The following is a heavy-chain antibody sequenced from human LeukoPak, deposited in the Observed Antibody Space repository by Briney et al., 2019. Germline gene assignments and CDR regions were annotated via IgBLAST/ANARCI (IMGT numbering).Heavy chain of an antibody. D-gene: IGHD2-15*01. CDR1: GASIRSGDYY. CDR3: ARDCSGGSCYGAFDI. CDR2: IYDSGST. V-gene: IGHV4-30-4*01. J-gene: IGHJ3*02. Sequence: SQTLSLTCTVSGASIRSGDYYWSWIRQPPGKGLEWIGYIYDSGSTYYNPSLKSRITISVDTSENQFSLKLSSVTATDTAVYYCARDCSGGSCYGAFDIWGQGTMVTVSS.